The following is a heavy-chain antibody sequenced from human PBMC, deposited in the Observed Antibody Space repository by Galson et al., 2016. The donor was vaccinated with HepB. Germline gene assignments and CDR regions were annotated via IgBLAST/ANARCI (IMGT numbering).Heavy chain of an antibody. D-gene: IGHD2/OR15-2a*01. J-gene: IGHJ6*02. CDR1: GDSVSSNSVA. V-gene: IGHV6-1*01. Sequence: CAISGDSVSSNSVAWNWIRQSPSRGLEWLGWTYYRSEWYTKYATSVKGRMAIYPDTSKNQFSLLLNSVTPEDTAVYYCARLSGPLNSMAFHSYGLDVWGQGTTVTVSS. CDR3: ARLSGPLNSMAFHSYGLDV. CDR2: TYYRSEWYT.